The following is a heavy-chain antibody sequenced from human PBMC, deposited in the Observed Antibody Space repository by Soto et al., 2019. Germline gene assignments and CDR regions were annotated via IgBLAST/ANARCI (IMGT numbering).Heavy chain of an antibody. V-gene: IGHV4-39*01. D-gene: IGHD6-19*01. CDR3: ARGRGAVADPGPN. Sequence: PSETLSLPCTVSGGSISSSSYYWGWIRQPPGKGLEWIGSIYYSGSTYYNPSLKSRVTISVDTSKNQFSLKLSSVTAADTAVYYCARGRGAVADPGPNWGQGTLVTVSS. CDR2: IYYSGST. J-gene: IGHJ1*01. CDR1: GGSISSSSYY.